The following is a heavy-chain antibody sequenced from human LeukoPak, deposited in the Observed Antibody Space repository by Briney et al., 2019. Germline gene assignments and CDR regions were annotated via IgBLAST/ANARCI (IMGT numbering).Heavy chain of an antibody. V-gene: IGHV3-23*01. D-gene: IGHD6-13*01. J-gene: IGHJ4*02. Sequence: GGSLRLSCGPSGFTFSNYAMSWVRQAPGKGREWVSTLGAGGADTYYGDCVGGRFTISSDNSKSTLFLQMNSLRAEDTAVYYCAKDRGSHIAAPGRGYWGQGTLVTVSS. CDR3: AKDRGSHIAAPGRGY. CDR2: LGAGGADT. CDR1: GFTFSNYA.